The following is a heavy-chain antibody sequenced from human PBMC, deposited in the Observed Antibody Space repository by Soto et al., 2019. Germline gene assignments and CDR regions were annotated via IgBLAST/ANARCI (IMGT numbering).Heavy chain of an antibody. CDR1: GFSLSSSGVG. J-gene: IGHJ6*02. CDR3: AHDSSGLYGLDV. D-gene: IGHD6-19*01. Sequence: QITLKESGPTLVKPTQTLTLTCTFSGFSLSSSGVGVGWIRQPPGKALEWLALIYWDDDKRYSASLKNRLTITKDTSTNQVVLIMTNVDPVDTATYYCAHDSSGLYGLDVWGQGITVTV. CDR2: IYWDDDK. V-gene: IGHV2-5*02.